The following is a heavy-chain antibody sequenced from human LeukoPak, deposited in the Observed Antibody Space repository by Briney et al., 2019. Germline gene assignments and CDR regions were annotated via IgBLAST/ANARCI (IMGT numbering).Heavy chain of an antibody. J-gene: IGHJ4*02. CDR2: INTNTGNP. Sequence: ASVKVSCKASGYTFTSYGVNWVRQAPRQGLERMGWINTNTGNPTYAQGFTGRFIFSLDTSVSTAFLEISSLKAEDTAVYYCARDKYQLPYEIDYWGQGTLVTVSS. CDR1: GYTFTSYG. V-gene: IGHV7-4-1*02. CDR3: ARDKYQLPYEIDY. D-gene: IGHD2-2*01.